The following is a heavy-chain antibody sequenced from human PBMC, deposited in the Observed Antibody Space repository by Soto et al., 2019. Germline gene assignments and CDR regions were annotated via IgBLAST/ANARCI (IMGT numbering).Heavy chain of an antibody. CDR3: VRSALRYFDWLLLAHDFDY. CDR1: GFTFSSYW. J-gene: IGHJ4*02. CDR2: IKQDGSEK. D-gene: IGHD3-9*01. Sequence: PGGSLRLSCAASGFTFSSYWMSWVRQAPGKGLEWVANIKQDGSEKYYVDSVKGRFTISRDNAKNSLYLQMNSLRAEDTAVYYCVRSALRYFDWLLLAHDFDYWGQGTLVTVSS. V-gene: IGHV3-7*01.